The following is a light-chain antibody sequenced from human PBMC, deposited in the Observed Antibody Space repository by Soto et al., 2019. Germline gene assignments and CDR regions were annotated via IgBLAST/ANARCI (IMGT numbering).Light chain of an antibody. J-gene: IGLJ1*01. CDR2: EVS. CDR3: NAYTNTGARV. Sequence: QSALTQPASVSGSPGQSITISCAGTTSDIGANNFVSWYQQRPGKAPKVIIYEVSNRPAGVSYRFSGSKSGSTASLTISGLQAEDEALYSCNAYTNTGARVFGTGTKATVL. CDR1: TSDIGANNF. V-gene: IGLV2-14*01.